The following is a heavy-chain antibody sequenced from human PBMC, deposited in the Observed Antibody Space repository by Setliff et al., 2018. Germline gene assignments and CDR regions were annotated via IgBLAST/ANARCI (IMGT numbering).Heavy chain of an antibody. CDR2: IHVSGGST. V-gene: IGHV3-23*01. Sequence: GGSLRLSCVASTFTFSKYAVTWVRQAPGKGLEWVSSIHVSGGSTYYADSVRGRFTISRDNAKNSLYLQMNSLRAEDSAVYYCARDGVFYAMDFWGQGTTVTVSS. D-gene: IGHD3-10*01. CDR1: TFTFSKYA. J-gene: IGHJ6*02. CDR3: ARDGVFYAMDF.